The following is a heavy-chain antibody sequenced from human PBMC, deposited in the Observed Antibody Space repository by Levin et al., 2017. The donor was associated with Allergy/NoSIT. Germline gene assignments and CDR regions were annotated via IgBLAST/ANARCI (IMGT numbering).Heavy chain of an antibody. V-gene: IGHV4-34*01. CDR3: ARGHHLMITFGGVIVDYFDY. J-gene: IGHJ4*02. Sequence: PGGSLRLSCAVYGGSFSGYYWSWIRQPPGKGLEWIGEINHSGSTNYNPSLKSRVTISVDTSKNQFSLKLSSVTAADTAVYYCARGHHLMITFGGVIVDYFDYWGQGTLVTVSS. D-gene: IGHD3-16*02. CDR2: INHSGST. CDR1: GGSFSGYY.